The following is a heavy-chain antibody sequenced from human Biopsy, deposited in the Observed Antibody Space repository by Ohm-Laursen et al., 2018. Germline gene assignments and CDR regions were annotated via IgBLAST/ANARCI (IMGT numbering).Heavy chain of an antibody. D-gene: IGHD1-26*01. V-gene: IGHV1-8*01. CDR3: ARWETTLGRSLDS. J-gene: IGHJ4*02. CDR1: GYTFTSHD. CDR2: MSPNTGNT. Sequence: SVTVSCTASGYTFTSHDINWVRQATGQGLEWMGWMSPNTGNTVYAQRFQDRVTMTSDTSTGTAYMELTSLTSDDTAVYFCARWETTLGRSLDSWGQGTLVAVSS.